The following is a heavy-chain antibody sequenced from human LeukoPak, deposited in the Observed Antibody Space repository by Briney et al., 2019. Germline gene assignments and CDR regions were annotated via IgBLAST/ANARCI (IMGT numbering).Heavy chain of an antibody. CDR3: ARDQVVPAANLDY. CDR1: GYTFTSYG. D-gene: IGHD2-2*01. Sequence: ASVKVSCKASGYTFTSYGISWVRQAPGQGLEWMGIINPSGGSTSYAQKFQGRVTMTRDTSTSTVYMELSSLRSEDTAVYYCARDQVVPAANLDYWGQGTLVTVSS. J-gene: IGHJ4*02. V-gene: IGHV1-46*01. CDR2: INPSGGST.